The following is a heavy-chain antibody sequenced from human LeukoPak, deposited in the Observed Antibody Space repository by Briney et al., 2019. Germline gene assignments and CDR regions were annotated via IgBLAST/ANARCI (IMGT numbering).Heavy chain of an antibody. D-gene: IGHD2-21*02. CDR1: GGSISSSSYY. V-gene: IGHV4-39*01. J-gene: IGHJ4*02. Sequence: SETLSLTCTVSGGSISSSSYYWGWIRQPPGKGLEWIGSIYYSGSTHYNPSLKSRVTISVDTSKNQFSPKLSSVTAADTAVYYCARLGIGLLDYWGQGTLVTVSS. CDR3: ARLGIGLLDY. CDR2: IYYSGST.